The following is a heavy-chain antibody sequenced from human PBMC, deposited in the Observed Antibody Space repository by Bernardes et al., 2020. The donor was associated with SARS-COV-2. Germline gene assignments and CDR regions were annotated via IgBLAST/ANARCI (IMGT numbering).Heavy chain of an antibody. CDR2: ISGSSSYI. J-gene: IGHJ6*02. D-gene: IGHD3-3*01. CDR1: GFTFSSYS. V-gene: IGHV3-21*01. CDR3: AREPYDFWSGYRLGYYYYGMDV. Sequence: GGSLRLSCAASGFTFSSYSMNWVRQAPGKGLEWVSSISGSSSYIYYADSVKGRFTISRDNAKNSLYLQMNSLRAEDTAVYYCAREPYDFWSGYRLGYYYYGMDVWGQGTTVTVSS.